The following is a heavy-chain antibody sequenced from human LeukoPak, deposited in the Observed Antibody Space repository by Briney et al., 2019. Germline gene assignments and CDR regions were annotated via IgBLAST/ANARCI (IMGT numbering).Heavy chain of an antibody. J-gene: IGHJ4*02. CDR3: ARGRRGGGCFDY. V-gene: IGHV4-34*01. CDR2: INHSGST. D-gene: IGHD3-16*01. CDR1: GGSFSGYY. Sequence: SETLSLTCAVYGGSFSGYYWSWIRQPPGKGLEWIGEINHSGSTNYNPSLKSRVTISVDTSKNQFSLKLSSVTAADTAVYYCARGRRGGGCFDYWGQGTLVTVSS.